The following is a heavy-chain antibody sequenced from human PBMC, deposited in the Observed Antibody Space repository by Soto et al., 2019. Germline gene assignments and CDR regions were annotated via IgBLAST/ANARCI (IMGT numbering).Heavy chain of an antibody. Sequence: SVKVSCKASGGTFSSYAISWVRQAPGQGLEWMGGIIPIFGTANYAQKFQGRVTITADESTSTAYMELSSLRSEDTAVYYCARDSRPDSGDSLHYYYGMDVWGQGSTVTVSS. V-gene: IGHV1-69*13. D-gene: IGHD4-17*01. CDR1: GGTFSSYA. CDR3: ARDSRPDSGDSLHYYYGMDV. CDR2: IIPIFGTA. J-gene: IGHJ6*02.